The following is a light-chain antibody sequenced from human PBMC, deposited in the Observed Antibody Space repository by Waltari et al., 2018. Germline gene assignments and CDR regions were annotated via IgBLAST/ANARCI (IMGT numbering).Light chain of an antibody. CDR1: SPNIGSTF. CDR3: AAWDDSLTVR. Sequence: QSVLTQPPSASGTPGQRVTISCSGSSPNIGSTFVCWYQHRPGTATKLLIYRNDQRPSGVPDRFSGSRSGTSASLAISGLRSEDEADYYCAAWDDSLTVRFGGGTKLTVL. CDR2: RND. J-gene: IGLJ3*02. V-gene: IGLV1-47*01.